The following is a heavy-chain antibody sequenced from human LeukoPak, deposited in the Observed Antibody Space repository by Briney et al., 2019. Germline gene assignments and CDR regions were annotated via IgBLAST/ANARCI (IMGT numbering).Heavy chain of an antibody. CDR3: ARDPDAVADTNAFDI. CDR1: GGSISSYY. Sequence: SETLSLTCTVSGGSISSYYWSWIRQPAGKGLEWIGRIYTSGSTNYNPSLKSRVTMSADTSKNQFSLKLSSVTAADTAVYYCARDPDAVADTNAFDIWGQGTMVTVSS. J-gene: IGHJ3*02. D-gene: IGHD6-19*01. CDR2: IYTSGST. V-gene: IGHV4-4*07.